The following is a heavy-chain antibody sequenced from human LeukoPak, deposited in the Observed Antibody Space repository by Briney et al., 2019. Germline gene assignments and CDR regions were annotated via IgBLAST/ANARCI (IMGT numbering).Heavy chain of an antibody. CDR2: ISSSSNTI. CDR3: LRGDRRDY. CDR1: GITFSSYS. V-gene: IGHV3-48*04. Sequence: GGSLRLSCAASGITFSSYSMNWVRQAPGKGLEWVSYISSSSNTIYYADSVKGRFIISRDNAKDSLYLQMNSLRVEDTAVYYCLRGDRRDYWGQGTLVTVSS. J-gene: IGHJ4*02.